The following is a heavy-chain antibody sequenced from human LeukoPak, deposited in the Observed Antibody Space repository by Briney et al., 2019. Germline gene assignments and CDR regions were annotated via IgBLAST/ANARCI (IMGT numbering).Heavy chain of an antibody. D-gene: IGHD5-18*01. V-gene: IGHV3-7*01. CDR3: ARHLSGVTGYTYGRGIDY. J-gene: IGHJ4*02. CDR2: IKKDGSEK. CDR1: GFTFSSHW. Sequence: GGSLRLSCAASGFTFSSHWMSWVRQAPGKGLEWVANIKKDGSEKYYVDSVKGRFTISRDSAKTSLYLQMISLRAEDTAVCYCARHLSGVTGYTYGRGIDYWGQGTLVTVSS.